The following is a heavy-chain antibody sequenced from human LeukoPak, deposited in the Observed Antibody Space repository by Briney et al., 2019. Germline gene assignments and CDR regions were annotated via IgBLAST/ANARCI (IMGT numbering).Heavy chain of an antibody. V-gene: IGHV4-30-2*01. CDR3: ARQGDYSSSFDP. Sequence: SQTLSLTCTVSGGSISSGGYYWSWIRQPPGKGLEWIGYIYHSGSTYYNPSLKSRVTISVDRSKNQFSLKLTSVTAADTAVYYCARQGDYSSSFDPWGQGTLVTVSS. CDR2: IYHSGST. CDR1: GGSISSGGYY. D-gene: IGHD6-6*01. J-gene: IGHJ5*02.